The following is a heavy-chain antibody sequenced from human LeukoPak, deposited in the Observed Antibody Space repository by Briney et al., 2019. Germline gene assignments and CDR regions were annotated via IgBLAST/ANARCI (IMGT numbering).Heavy chain of an antibody. J-gene: IGHJ4*02. D-gene: IGHD2-2*01. V-gene: IGHV4-34*01. CDR3: ARGRKDIVVVPAFYYFDY. Sequence: SETLSLTCAVYGGSFSGYYWSWIRQPPGKGLEWIGEINHSGSTNYNPSLKSRVTISVDTSKNQFSLKLSSVTAADTAVYYCARGRKDIVVVPAFYYFDYWGQGTLVTVSS. CDR2: INHSGST. CDR1: GGSFSGYY.